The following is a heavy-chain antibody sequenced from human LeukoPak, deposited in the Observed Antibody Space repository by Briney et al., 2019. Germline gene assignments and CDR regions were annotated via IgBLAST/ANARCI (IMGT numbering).Heavy chain of an antibody. Sequence: GGSLRLSCAASGFTFSSCSMNWVRQAPGKGLEWVSSISSSSSYIYYADSVKGRFTISRDNAKNSLHLQMNSLRAEDTAVYYCARVLGYSGYDLVDYWGQGTLVTVSS. CDR2: ISSSSSYI. J-gene: IGHJ4*02. CDR1: GFTFSSCS. V-gene: IGHV3-21*01. D-gene: IGHD5-12*01. CDR3: ARVLGYSGYDLVDY.